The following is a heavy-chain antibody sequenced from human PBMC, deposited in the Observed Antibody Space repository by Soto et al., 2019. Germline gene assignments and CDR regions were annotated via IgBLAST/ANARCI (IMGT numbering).Heavy chain of an antibody. CDR2: INTKTGGT. CDR1: GYIFTGYY. CDR3: ATDKVAFDM. V-gene: IGHV1-2*02. D-gene: IGHD3-9*01. Sequence: SVKVSCKASGYIFTGYYIQWVRQAPGQGLEWMGWINTKTGGTKYAQKFQGRVTMTRDTSINTAYMEVSRLRSDDTAVYYCATDKVAFDMWGQGTMVTVSS. J-gene: IGHJ3*02.